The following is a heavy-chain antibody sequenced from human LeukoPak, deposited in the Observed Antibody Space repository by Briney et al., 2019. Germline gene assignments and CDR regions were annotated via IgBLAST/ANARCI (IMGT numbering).Heavy chain of an antibody. CDR3: ARGLGSSWTPSWFDP. Sequence: ASVKVSCKTSGYTFTTHDISWVRLAPGQGLEWMGWITIYNGNTHYAQKFQGRVTLTTDTSTSTAYMELRSLGSDDTAVYYCARGLGSSWTPSWFDPWGQGTLVTVSS. V-gene: IGHV1-18*01. CDR1: GYTFTTHD. D-gene: IGHD6-13*01. J-gene: IGHJ5*02. CDR2: ITIYNGNT.